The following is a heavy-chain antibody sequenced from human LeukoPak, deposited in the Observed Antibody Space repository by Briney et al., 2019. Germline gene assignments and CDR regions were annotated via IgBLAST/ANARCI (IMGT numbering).Heavy chain of an antibody. J-gene: IGHJ6*03. CDR1: GISFSTYW. CDR2: INSDGSTT. D-gene: IGHD4-17*01. Sequence: PGGSLRLSCAASGISFSTYWMHWVRQAPGKGLVWVSRINSDGSTTTYADSLKGRFTISRDNAKNTLYLQMNSLRAEDTAVYYCARGRKKRSYGDYNNYYYYMDVWGKGTTVTVSS. V-gene: IGHV3-74*01. CDR3: ARGRKKRSYGDYNNYYYYMDV.